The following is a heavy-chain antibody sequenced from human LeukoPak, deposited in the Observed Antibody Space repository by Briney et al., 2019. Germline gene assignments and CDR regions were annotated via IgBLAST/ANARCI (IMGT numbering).Heavy chain of an antibody. Sequence: PSETLSLTCTVSGGSISSYYWSWIRQPPGKGLEWIGYTYYGGRTNYNPSLKSRATMSIDTAKNHFSLNLTSVTAADTAVYYCARSISGTRSKLDCWGQGTLVTVSS. CDR2: TYYGGRT. CDR3: ARSISGTRSKLDC. CDR1: GGSISSYY. V-gene: IGHV4-59*08. D-gene: IGHD1/OR15-1a*01. J-gene: IGHJ4*02.